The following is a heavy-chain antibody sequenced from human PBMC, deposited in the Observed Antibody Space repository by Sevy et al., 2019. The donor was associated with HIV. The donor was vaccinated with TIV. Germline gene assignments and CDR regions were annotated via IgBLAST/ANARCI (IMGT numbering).Heavy chain of an antibody. CDR2: INPNDGVT. V-gene: IGHV1-2*02. Sequence: ASVKVSCKASGYTFTDYYIHWVRRAPGQGLEWMAWINPNDGVTNYAQRFQGGVTVTTDTSVTTAYMELRGLRYDDTAIYYCARLTTKPTSDLYGMDVWGQWTTVTVSS. CDR3: ARLTTKPTSDLYGMDV. D-gene: IGHD4-17*01. J-gene: IGHJ6*02. CDR1: GYTFTDYY.